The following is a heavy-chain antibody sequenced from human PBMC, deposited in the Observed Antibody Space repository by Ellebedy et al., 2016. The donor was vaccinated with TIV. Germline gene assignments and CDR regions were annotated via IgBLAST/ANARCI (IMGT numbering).Heavy chain of an antibody. J-gene: IGHJ6*02. V-gene: IGHV1-18*01. CDR1: GYTFTSYG. CDR3: ARAVVRGVIRGEYYYGMDV. Sequence: ASVKVSXKASGYTFTSYGISWVRQAPGQGLEWMGWISAYNGNTNYAQKLQGRVTMTTDTSTSTAYMELRSLRSDDTAVYYCARAVVRGVIRGEYYYGMDVWGQGTTVTVSS. CDR2: ISAYNGNT. D-gene: IGHD3-10*01.